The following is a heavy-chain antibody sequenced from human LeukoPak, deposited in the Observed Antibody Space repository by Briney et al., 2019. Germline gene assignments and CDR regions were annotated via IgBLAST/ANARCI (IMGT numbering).Heavy chain of an antibody. V-gene: IGHV1-8*01. J-gene: IGHJ2*01. CDR1: GYTFTSYD. CDR3: ARSGYGDYTNWYFDL. CDR2: MNPNSGNT. Sequence: ASVTVSCKASGYTFTSYDINWVRQAPGQGLEWMGWMNPNSGNTGYAQKFQGRVTMTRNTSISTAYMELSSLRSEDAAVYYCARSGYGDYTNWYFDLWGRGTLVTVSS. D-gene: IGHD4-17*01.